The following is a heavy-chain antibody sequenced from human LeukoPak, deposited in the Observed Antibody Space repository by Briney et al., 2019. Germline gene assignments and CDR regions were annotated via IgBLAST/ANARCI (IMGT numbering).Heavy chain of an antibody. CDR2: IFHSGST. V-gene: IGHV4-38-2*02. D-gene: IGHD3-9*01. CDR3: ARQYSDILTGYHRGELYWYFDL. J-gene: IGHJ2*01. Sequence: SETLSLTCTVSRYSISSGYYWVWIRQPPGKGLEWIGNIFHSGSTYYNPSLKSRVTISVDTSKNQFSLKLSSVTAADTAVYYCARQYSDILTGYHRGELYWYFDLWGRGTLVTVSS. CDR1: RYSISSGYY.